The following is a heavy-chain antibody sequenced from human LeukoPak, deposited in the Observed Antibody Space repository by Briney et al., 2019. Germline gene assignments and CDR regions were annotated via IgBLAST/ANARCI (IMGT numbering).Heavy chain of an antibody. Sequence: GGSLRLSCVASGFIFSTYGMHWVRQAPGKGLEWVAFTRSDGSGEYYTDSVKGRFTISRDNSKNTLYLQMNSLRVEGTAVYYCGKHDSASDYWGQGTLVTVSS. CDR3: GKHDSASDY. CDR2: TRSDGSGE. CDR1: GFIFSTYG. J-gene: IGHJ4*02. V-gene: IGHV3-30*02. D-gene: IGHD1-26*01.